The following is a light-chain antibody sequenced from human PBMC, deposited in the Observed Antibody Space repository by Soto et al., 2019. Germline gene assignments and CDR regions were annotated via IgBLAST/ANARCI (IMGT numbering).Light chain of an antibody. J-gene: IGLJ1*01. CDR1: SSDVGSYNY. CDR3: SSYTSSSTYV. Sequence: QSVLTQPASVSGSTVQSFTFSCTGTSSDVGSYNYVSWYQQHPGKAPKLRICDVSKRPSGVSNRFSGSKSGNTAALTISGLQAEDEADYYCSSYTSSSTYVFGSGTKVTVL. V-gene: IGLV2-14*01. CDR2: DVS.